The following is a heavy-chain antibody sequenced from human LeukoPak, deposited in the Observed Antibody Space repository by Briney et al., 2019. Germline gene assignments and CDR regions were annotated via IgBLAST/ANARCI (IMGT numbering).Heavy chain of an antibody. Sequence: GGSLRLSCSASGVPFSGYVVHWVRQAPGRGLEWVAFIRYGRSKKYYVASVKGRFTISRDNSKNTLYLQMSSLRAEDTVVYYCATNSESYQFDYWGQGTLVTVSS. CDR2: IRYGRSKK. J-gene: IGHJ4*02. CDR1: GVPFSGYV. V-gene: IGHV3-30*02. CDR3: ATNSESYQFDY. D-gene: IGHD1-26*01.